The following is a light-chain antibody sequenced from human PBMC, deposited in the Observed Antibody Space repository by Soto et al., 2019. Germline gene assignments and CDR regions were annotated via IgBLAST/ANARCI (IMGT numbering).Light chain of an antibody. CDR1: SSDVGYYNY. CDR3: TSCAPGTTLV. V-gene: IGLV2-14*03. Sequence: QSALTQPASVSDALGQSITISCTETSSDVGYYNYFSWDQHHTGKAPKLIIYDVSNRPSGVSRRFSGSKSGNTASLTISGLRAEDEADYYCTSCAPGTTLVFGAGTKLTVL. J-gene: IGLJ2*01. CDR2: DVS.